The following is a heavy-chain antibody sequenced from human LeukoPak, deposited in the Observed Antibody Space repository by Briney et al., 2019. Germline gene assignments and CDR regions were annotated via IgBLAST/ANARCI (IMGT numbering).Heavy chain of an antibody. J-gene: IGHJ4*02. CDR3: ARLIAAADHFDY. CDR2: IYSCCSK. Sequence: PAGSLTLSCAASGFTISSNYMSWVRQAPPQGLERVSVIYSCCSKYYADSVKGRFTISRHNSKNTLYLQMNSLRAEDTAVYYCARLIAAADHFDYWGQGTLVTVSS. D-gene: IGHD6-13*01. V-gene: IGHV3-53*04. CDR1: GFTISSNY.